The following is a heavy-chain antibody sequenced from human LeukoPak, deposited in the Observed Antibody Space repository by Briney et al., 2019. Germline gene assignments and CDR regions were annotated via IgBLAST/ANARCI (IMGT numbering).Heavy chain of an antibody. CDR1: GFTFSSYE. V-gene: IGHV3-48*03. D-gene: IGHD3-3*01. CDR3: ARFNTHLFGVVIIGRGYGMDV. J-gene: IGHJ6*02. Sequence: PGGSLRLSCAASGFTFSSYEMNWVRQAPGKGLEWVSYISSSGSTIYYADSVKGRFTISRDNAKNSLYLQMSSLRAEDTAVYYCARFNTHLFGVVIIGRGYGMDVWGQGTTVTVSS. CDR2: ISSSGSTI.